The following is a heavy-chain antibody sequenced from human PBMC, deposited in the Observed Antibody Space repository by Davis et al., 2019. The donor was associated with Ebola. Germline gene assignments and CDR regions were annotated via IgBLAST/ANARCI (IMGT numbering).Heavy chain of an antibody. Sequence: AASVKVSCKASGYTFTSHDINWVRQATGQGLEWMGRINPNSGGTNYAQKFQGRVTMTRDTSISTVYLELRRLRSDDTAVYYCARGTNCTSASCYVYWGQGTLLTVSS. CDR3: ARGTNCTSASCYVY. D-gene: IGHD2-2*01. CDR2: INPNSGGT. J-gene: IGHJ4*02. V-gene: IGHV1-2*06. CDR1: GYTFTSHD.